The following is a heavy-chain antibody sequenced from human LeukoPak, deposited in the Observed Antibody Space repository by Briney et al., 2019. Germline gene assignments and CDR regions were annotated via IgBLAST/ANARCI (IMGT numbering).Heavy chain of an antibody. V-gene: IGHV4-59*01. CDR3: ARGYSSGWYEGRWFDY. Sequence: SETLSLTCTVSGGSISSYYWSWIRQPPGKGLEWIGYIYYSGSTNYNPSLKSRVTISVDTSKNQFSLKLSSVTAADTAVYYCARGYSSGWYEGRWFDYWGQGTLVTVSS. CDR1: GGSISSYY. CDR2: IYYSGST. J-gene: IGHJ4*02. D-gene: IGHD6-19*01.